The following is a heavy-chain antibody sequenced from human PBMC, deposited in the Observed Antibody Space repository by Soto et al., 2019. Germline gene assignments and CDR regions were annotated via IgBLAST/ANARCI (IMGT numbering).Heavy chain of an antibody. D-gene: IGHD3-3*01. V-gene: IGHV3-23*01. CDR3: AKGGGSLLRFLEWLLHTPPGAFDI. J-gene: IGHJ3*02. CDR2: ISGSGGST. CDR1: GFTFSRYA. Sequence: EVQLLESGGGLVQPGGSLRLSCAASGFTFSRYAMSWVRQAPGKGLEWVSAISGSGGSTYYADSVKGRFTISRDNSKNTLYLQMNSLRAEDTAVYYCAKGGGSLLRFLEWLLHTPPGAFDIWGQGTMVTVSS.